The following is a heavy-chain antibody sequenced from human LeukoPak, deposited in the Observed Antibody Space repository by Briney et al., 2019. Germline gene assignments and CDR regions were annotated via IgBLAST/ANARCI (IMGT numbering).Heavy chain of an antibody. CDR3: ARWVVGYTRYFDY. CDR2: IKEDGSEK. CDR1: GLTFSNYW. V-gene: IGHV3-7*05. Sequence: GGSPRLSCAASGLTFSNYWMSWVGQAPGKGLEWVANIKEDGSEKYYVDSVRGRFTISRDNAKNSLYLQMNSLRAEDTAVYYCARWVVGYTRYFDYWGQGTLVTVSS. J-gene: IGHJ4*02. D-gene: IGHD1-26*01.